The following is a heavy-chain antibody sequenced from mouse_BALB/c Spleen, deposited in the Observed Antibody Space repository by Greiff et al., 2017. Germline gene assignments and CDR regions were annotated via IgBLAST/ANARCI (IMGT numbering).Heavy chain of an antibody. Sequence: EVQLQESGPGLVKPSQSLSLTCSVTGYSITSGYYWNWIRQFPGNKLEWMGYISYDGSNNYNPSLKNRISITRDTSKNQFFLKLNSVTTEDTATYYCAREGVASHWGQGTSVTVSS. CDR3: AREGVASH. J-gene: IGHJ4*01. CDR1: GYSITSGYY. CDR2: ISYDGSN. D-gene: IGHD1-1*02. V-gene: IGHV3-6*02.